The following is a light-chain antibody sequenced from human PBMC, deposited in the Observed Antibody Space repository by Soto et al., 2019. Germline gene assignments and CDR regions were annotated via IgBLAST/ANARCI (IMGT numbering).Light chain of an antibody. CDR1: QSISNN. V-gene: IGKV3-15*01. CDR2: DAS. J-gene: IGKJ2*01. Sequence: EVVMTQSPATLSVSPGERATLSCRASQSISNNLAWYQQKPGQAPRLLIYDASTRATGIPARFSGSGSGTHFTLTISSLQSEDFAVYYCQHSDNWPPYTFGQGTKLEIK. CDR3: QHSDNWPPYT.